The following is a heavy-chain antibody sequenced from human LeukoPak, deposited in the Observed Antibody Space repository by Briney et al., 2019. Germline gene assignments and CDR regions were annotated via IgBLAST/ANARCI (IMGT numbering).Heavy chain of an antibody. V-gene: IGHV4-59*12. CDR1: GGSISSYY. CDR2: IYYNGST. Sequence: ASETLSLTYTASGGSISSYYWSWSRQPPRNRLEWMGYIYYNGSTNYNPSLKSRVTISVDTSKNQSSLKLSSVTAADTAVYYCARACSTGWYSVAFDGWGQGTMVSVSS. J-gene: IGHJ3*01. CDR3: ARACSTGWYSVAFDG. D-gene: IGHD6-19*01.